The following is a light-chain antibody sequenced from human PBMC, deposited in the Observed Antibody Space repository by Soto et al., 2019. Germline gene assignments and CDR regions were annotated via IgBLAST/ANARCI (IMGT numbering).Light chain of an antibody. V-gene: IGLV2-23*01. CDR1: NSDVGSYNL. Sequence: QSALTQPASVSGSPGQSITISCTGTNSDVGSYNLVSWYQQHPGRAPKLIIYETTKRPSGVSNRFSGSKSGNTASVTVSGLQAEDEADYYCCSYAGSAAVLFGGGTKLTVL. CDR2: ETT. J-gene: IGLJ2*01. CDR3: CSYAGSAAVL.